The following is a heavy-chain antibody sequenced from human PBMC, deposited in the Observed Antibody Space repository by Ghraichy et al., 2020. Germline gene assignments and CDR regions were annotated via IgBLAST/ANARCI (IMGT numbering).Heavy chain of an antibody. CDR1: GGSINNYF. J-gene: IGHJ6*02. D-gene: IGHD6-6*01. CDR2: IYYTGST. Sequence: SQTLSLTCTVSGGSINNYFWSWIRQPPGKGLEWIGYIYYTGSTTYNPSLKSRVTISVDTSKNQFSLRLSSVIAADTAVYYCARHLSSGKDVWGQGTTVIVSS. V-gene: IGHV4-59*08. CDR3: ARHLSSGKDV.